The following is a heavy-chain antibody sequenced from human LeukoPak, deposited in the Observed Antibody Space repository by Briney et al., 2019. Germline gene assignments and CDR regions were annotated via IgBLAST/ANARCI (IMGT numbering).Heavy chain of an antibody. CDR2: IYHSGST. CDR3: ARVRLWFGDHLDDY. J-gene: IGHJ4*02. V-gene: IGHV4-38-2*02. CDR1: GYSINSGYY. Sequence: SETLSLTCTVSGYSINSGYYWGWIRQPPGKGLEWIGSIYHSGSTYYNPSLKSRITMSVDTSKNQFSLRLTSVTAADTAIYYCARVRLWFGDHLDDYWGQGTLVIVSS. D-gene: IGHD3-10*01.